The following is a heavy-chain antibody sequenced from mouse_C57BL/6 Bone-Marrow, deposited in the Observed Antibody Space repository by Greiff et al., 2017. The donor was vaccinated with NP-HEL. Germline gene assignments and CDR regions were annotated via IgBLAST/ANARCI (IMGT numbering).Heavy chain of an antibody. CDR1: GFNIKDYY. D-gene: IGHD1-1*01. Sequence: VQLQQSGAELVRPGASVKLSCTASGFNIKDYYMHWVKQRPEQGLEWIGRIDPEDGDTEYAPKFQGKATMTADTSSNTAYLQLSSLTSEDTAVYYCTTWDYYYGSSYIYAMDYWGQGTSVTVSS. V-gene: IGHV14-1*01. CDR2: IDPEDGDT. J-gene: IGHJ4*01. CDR3: TTWDYYYGSSYIYAMDY.